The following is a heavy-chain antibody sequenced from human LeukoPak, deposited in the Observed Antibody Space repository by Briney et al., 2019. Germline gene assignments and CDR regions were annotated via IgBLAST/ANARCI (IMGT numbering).Heavy chain of an antibody. J-gene: IGHJ4*02. CDR2: IIPIFGTA. Sequence: ASVKVSCKASGGTFSSYAISWVRQAPGQGLEWMGGIIPIFGTANYAQKFQGRVTITADESTSTAYMELSSLRSEHTAVYYCARDSRAVAGSFDYWGQGTLVTVPS. V-gene: IGHV1-69*13. CDR3: ARDSRAVAGSFDY. D-gene: IGHD6-19*01. CDR1: GGTFSSYA.